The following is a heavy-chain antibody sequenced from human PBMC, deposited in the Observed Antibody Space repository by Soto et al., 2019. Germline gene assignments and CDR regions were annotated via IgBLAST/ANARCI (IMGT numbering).Heavy chain of an antibody. CDR3: ANLGNYGDYYFDY. J-gene: IGHJ4*02. V-gene: IGHV3-23*01. D-gene: IGHD4-17*01. CDR2: ISGSGGST. CDR1: GFTFSSYA. Sequence: PGGSLRLSCAASGFTFSSYAMSWVRQAPGKGLEWVSAISGSGGSTYYADSVKGRFTISRDNSKNTLYLQMNSLRAEDTAVYYCANLGNYGDYYFDYWGQGTLVTVSS.